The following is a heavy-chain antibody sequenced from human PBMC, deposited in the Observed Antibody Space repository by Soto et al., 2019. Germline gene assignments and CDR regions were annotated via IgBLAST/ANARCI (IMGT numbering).Heavy chain of an antibody. Sequence: SETLSLTCTVSGGTISSWYWSWIRQPPRKGLEWIGYIYYSGSTNCNPSLKSRVTIPVDTSKNQFSLKLSSVTAADTAVYYCARRYSSANDYRGKGNLVT. CDR1: GGTISSWY. CDR3: ARRYSSANDY. CDR2: IYYSGST. J-gene: IGHJ4*02. D-gene: IGHD6-25*01. V-gene: IGHV4-59*08.